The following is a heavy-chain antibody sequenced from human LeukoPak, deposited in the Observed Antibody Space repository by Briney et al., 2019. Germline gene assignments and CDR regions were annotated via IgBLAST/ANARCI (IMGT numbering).Heavy chain of an antibody. D-gene: IGHD2-21*01. CDR1: GFTFSSYA. V-gene: IGHV3-23*01. Sequence: GGSLRLSCAASGFTFSSYAMSWVRQAPGKGLEWVSAISGSGGSTYYADSVKGRFTVSRDNSKNTLYLQMNSLRAEDTAVYYCAKNYSPWYGYLDYWGQGTLVTVSS. CDR3: AKNYSPWYGYLDY. J-gene: IGHJ4*02. CDR2: ISGSGGST.